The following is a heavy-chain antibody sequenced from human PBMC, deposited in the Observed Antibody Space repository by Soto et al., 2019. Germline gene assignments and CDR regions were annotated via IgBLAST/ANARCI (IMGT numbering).Heavy chain of an antibody. D-gene: IGHD3-16*02. CDR1: GGSFSXYY. CDR3: AIGFQKLDDDVCGXYXLAGYNWFDP. Sequence: SDTLSLTXAGYGGSFSXYYWSWIRQPPGKGLEWIVEINHSGSTNYNPSLKRRVTMSVDPSTNPFSLKLSSVTAADTAVYYCAIGFQKLDDDVCGXYXLAGYNWFDPGGQGXLXTV. V-gene: IGHV4-34*01. J-gene: IGHJ5*02. CDR2: INHSGST.